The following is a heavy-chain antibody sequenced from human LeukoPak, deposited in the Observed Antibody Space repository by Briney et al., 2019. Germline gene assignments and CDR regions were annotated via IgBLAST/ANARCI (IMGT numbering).Heavy chain of an antibody. CDR1: GDSISSGEDY. Sequence: SETLSLTCTVAGDSISSGEDYWSWIREPAGKGREWIGRISSSGSTNYNPSLKSRVTISVDTSKNQFSLKLSSVTAADTAVYFCARGPYSYDSSGAFDIWGQGTMVTVSS. D-gene: IGHD3-22*01. J-gene: IGHJ3*02. CDR3: ARGPYSYDSSGAFDI. V-gene: IGHV4-61*02. CDR2: ISSSGST.